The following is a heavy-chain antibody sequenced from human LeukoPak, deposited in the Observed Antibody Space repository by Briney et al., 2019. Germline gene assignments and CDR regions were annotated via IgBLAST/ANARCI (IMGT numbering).Heavy chain of an antibody. J-gene: IGHJ3*02. V-gene: IGHV3-30*18. D-gene: IGHD3-22*01. Sequence: GGSLRLSCAASGFTFSSYGMHWVRQAPGKGLEWAAVISYDGSNKYYADSVKGRFTISRDNSKNTLYLQMNSLRAEDTAVYYCAKSHGYYYDSSGYYPLDAFDIWGQGTMVTVSS. CDR1: GFTFSSYG. CDR2: ISYDGSNK. CDR3: AKSHGYYYDSSGYYPLDAFDI.